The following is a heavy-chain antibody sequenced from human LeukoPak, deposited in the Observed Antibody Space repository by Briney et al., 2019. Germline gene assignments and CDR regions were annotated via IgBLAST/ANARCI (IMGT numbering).Heavy chain of an antibody. CDR1: GGSVSSGTYY. CDR3: ARVTDYYDSSGYAYYYYYGMDV. V-gene: IGHV4-61*01. CDR2: IYYSGST. D-gene: IGHD3-22*01. Sequence: SETLSLTCAISGGSVSSGTYYWSWIRQPPGKGLEWIGYIYYSGSTNYNPSLKSRVTISVDTSKNQFSLKLSSVTAADTAVYYCARVTDYYDSSGYAYYYYYGMDVWGQGTTVTVSS. J-gene: IGHJ6*02.